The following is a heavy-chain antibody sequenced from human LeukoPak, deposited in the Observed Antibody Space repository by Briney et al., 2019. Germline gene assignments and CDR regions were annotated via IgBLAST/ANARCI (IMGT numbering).Heavy chain of an antibody. CDR3: AKATMAGRGAFDI. CDR2: ISSSNSTI. D-gene: IGHD6-19*01. V-gene: IGHV3-48*04. Sequence: GGSLRLSCAASGFTFSSYSMNWVHQAPGKGLEWVSYISSSNSTIYYADSVKGRFTISRDNAKNLLYLQMNSLRAEDTALYYCAKATMAGRGAFDIWGQGTMVTVSS. J-gene: IGHJ3*02. CDR1: GFTFSSYS.